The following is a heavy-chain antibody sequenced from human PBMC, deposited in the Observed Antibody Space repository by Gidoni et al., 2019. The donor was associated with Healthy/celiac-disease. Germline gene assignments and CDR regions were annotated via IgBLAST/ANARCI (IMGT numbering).Heavy chain of an antibody. CDR2: INHSGST. CDR3: ARLGLWFGEYYYGMDV. J-gene: IGHJ6*02. Sequence: QVQLQQWGAGLLKPSETLSLTCAVYGGSFTGYYWSWIRQPPGKGLEWIGEINHSGSTNYNPSLKSRVTISVDTSKNQCSLKLSSVTAADTAVYYCARLGLWFGEYYYGMDVWGQGTTVTVSS. V-gene: IGHV4-34*01. CDR1: GGSFTGYY. D-gene: IGHD3-10*01.